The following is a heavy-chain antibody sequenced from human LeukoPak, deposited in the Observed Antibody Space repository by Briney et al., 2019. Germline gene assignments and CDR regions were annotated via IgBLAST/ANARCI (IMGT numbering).Heavy chain of an antibody. V-gene: IGHV1-18*01. CDR2: ISAYNGNK. Sequence: ASVKVSCKASGYTFTDFGISWVRQAPGQGLEWMGWISAYNGNKNYVQMFQGRVTMTTDTSTSTAYMELTSLRSDDTAMYYCTRDLGVDTTVIFFDYWGQGTLVTVSS. J-gene: IGHJ4*02. CDR3: TRDLGVDTTVIFFDY. CDR1: GYTFTDFG. D-gene: IGHD1-1*01.